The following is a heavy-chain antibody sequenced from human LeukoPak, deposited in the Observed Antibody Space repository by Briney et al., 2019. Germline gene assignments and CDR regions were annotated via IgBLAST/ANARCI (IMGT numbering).Heavy chain of an antibody. CDR1: GYTFTGYY. V-gene: IGHV1-2*02. Sequence: AATVKVSCKASGYTFTGYYLHWVRQAPGQGLEWVGWINPNSGVTNYAQKFQGRVSMTSDTSISTVYMELSRLRSDDTAVYYCSREDYWGQGTLVTVSS. J-gene: IGHJ4*02. CDR2: INPNSGVT. CDR3: SREDY.